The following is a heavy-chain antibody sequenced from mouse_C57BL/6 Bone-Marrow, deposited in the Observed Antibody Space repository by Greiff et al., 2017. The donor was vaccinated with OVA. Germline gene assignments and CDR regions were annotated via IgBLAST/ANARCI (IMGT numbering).Heavy chain of an antibody. V-gene: IGHV14-4*01. D-gene: IGHD1-1*01. CDR3: TTSGYYGRSYWYFDV. Sequence: VQLQQSGAELVRPGASVKLSCTASGFNIKDDYMHWVKQRPEQGLEWIGWIDPENGDTEYASKFQGKATITADTSSNTAYLQLSSLTSEDTAVYYCTTSGYYGRSYWYFDVWGTGTTVTVSS. CDR1: GFNIKDDY. CDR2: IDPENGDT. J-gene: IGHJ1*03.